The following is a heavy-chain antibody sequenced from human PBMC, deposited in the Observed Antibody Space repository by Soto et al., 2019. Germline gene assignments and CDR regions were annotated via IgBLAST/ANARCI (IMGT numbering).Heavy chain of an antibody. CDR1: CYTFTIYC. Sequence: ASVKVSFKASCYTFTIYCIIVLLQSPGQWLELMGLISAYNVNTNYAQSLQCRVTITTDTSTSTAYMELRSLRSDDTAVYYCARDYHLWSGPKWFDPRGKGHLVTVSS. D-gene: IGHD3-3*01. CDR2: ISAYNVNT. CDR3: ARDYHLWSGPKWFDP. V-gene: IGHV1-18*04. J-gene: IGHJ5*02.